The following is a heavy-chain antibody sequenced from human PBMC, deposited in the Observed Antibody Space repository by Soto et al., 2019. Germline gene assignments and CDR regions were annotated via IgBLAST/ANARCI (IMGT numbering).Heavy chain of an antibody. Sequence: ASVKVSCKASGYTFTSYDINWVRQATGQGLEWMGWMNPNSGNTGYAQKFQGRVTMTRNTSISTAYMELSSLRSEDTAVYYCARGGEDYYGSGSYYKGFYYYYYMDVWGKGTTVTVSS. CDR3: ARGGEDYYGSGSYYKGFYYYYYMDV. CDR2: MNPNSGNT. J-gene: IGHJ6*03. CDR1: GYTFTSYD. V-gene: IGHV1-8*01. D-gene: IGHD3-10*01.